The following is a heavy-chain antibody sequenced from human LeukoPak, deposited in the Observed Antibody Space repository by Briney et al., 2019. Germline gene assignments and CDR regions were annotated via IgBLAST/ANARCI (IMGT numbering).Heavy chain of an antibody. CDR2: IYSGGSS. J-gene: IGHJ3*01. CDR3: ASRDSSGYYAPGALDL. Sequence: GGSLRLSCAGSGFTLSINYVSWLRQAPGKGLEWLSVIYSGGSSFYGDSVKGRITVSRDVSKNMMYLQMNNVTAEDTAVYYCASRDSSGYYAPGALDLWGQGTLVTVSS. D-gene: IGHD3-22*01. CDR1: GFTLSINY. V-gene: IGHV3-66*02.